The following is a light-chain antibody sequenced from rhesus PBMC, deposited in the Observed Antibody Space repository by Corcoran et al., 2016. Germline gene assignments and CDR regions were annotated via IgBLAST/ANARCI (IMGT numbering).Light chain of an antibody. CDR1: QGITND. J-gene: IGKJ1*01. CDR2: EAS. Sequence: DIQMTQSPSSLSASVGDRVTITCRASQGITNDLAWYQQKPGETPKLLIYEASSLQSGIPSRFRGSGSGTNFTLTISHLQPEYFATYYCQHYYSTPWTFGQGTKVEIK. V-gene: IGKV1-25*01. CDR3: QHYYSTPWT.